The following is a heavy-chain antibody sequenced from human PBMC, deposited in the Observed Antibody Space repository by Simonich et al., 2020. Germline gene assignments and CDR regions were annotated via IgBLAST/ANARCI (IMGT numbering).Heavy chain of an antibody. D-gene: IGHD7-27*01. Sequence: QVQLPESGPGLVKPSETLSLTCAVSGYSISSGYCWCWIRQPPGKGLEWIGSIYHSGSTNYNPSLKSRVTISVDQSKNQFSLKLSSVNAADPAVYYCARALGSDIDYWGQGTLVTVSS. V-gene: IGHV4-38-2*01. CDR3: ARALGSDIDY. J-gene: IGHJ4*02. CDR2: IYHSGST. CDR1: GYSISSGYC.